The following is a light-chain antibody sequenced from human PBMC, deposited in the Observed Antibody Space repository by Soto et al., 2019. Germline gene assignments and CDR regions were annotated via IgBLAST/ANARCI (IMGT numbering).Light chain of an antibody. CDR3: QQYADWPRT. CDR2: GAS. CDR1: QSVSSN. V-gene: IGKV3-15*01. Sequence: IVLTQSPATLSLSPGERATLSCRASQSVSSNLAWYQQKPGQAPRLLIYGASTRATGIPARFSGSGSGTEFTLTISSLQSGDFAVYYCQQYADWPRTFGQGTKVDI. J-gene: IGKJ1*01.